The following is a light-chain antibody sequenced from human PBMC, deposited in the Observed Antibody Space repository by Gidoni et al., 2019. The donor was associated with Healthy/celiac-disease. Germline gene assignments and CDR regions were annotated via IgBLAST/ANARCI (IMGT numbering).Light chain of an antibody. CDR3: QQRSNWPLT. J-gene: IGKJ4*01. Sequence: EIVLTPSPATLSLSPGERATLTCRASQSVSSDLAWYQQKHCQAPRPRIYDASNRATGITARFSGSGAGTDFTLTISSLEPEDFAVYYWQQRSNWPLTFGGGTKVESK. CDR2: DAS. V-gene: IGKV3-11*01. CDR1: QSVSSD.